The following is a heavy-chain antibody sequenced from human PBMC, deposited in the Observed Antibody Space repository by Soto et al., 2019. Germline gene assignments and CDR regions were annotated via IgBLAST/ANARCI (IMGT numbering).Heavy chain of an antibody. D-gene: IGHD6-13*01. V-gene: IGHV3-30*18. CDR3: AKETSGYSSSWSYYYGMDV. CDR1: GFTFSSYG. Sequence: QVHLVESGGGVVQPGRSLRLSCAASGFTFSSYGMHWVRQAPGKGLEWVAVISYDGSNKYYADSVKGRFTISRDNSKNTLYLQMNSLRAEATAVYYCAKETSGYSSSWSYYYGMDVWGQGTTVTVSS. CDR2: ISYDGSNK. J-gene: IGHJ6*02.